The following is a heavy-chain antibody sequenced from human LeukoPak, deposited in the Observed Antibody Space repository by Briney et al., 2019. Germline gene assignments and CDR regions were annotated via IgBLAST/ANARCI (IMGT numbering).Heavy chain of an antibody. D-gene: IGHD2-2*01. CDR2: IYHSGST. CDR3: ASQHEYYGMDV. J-gene: IGHJ6*02. V-gene: IGHV4-30-2*01. Sequence: PSETLSLTCAVSGGSISSGGYSWSWIRQPPGKGLEWIGYIYHSGSTYYNPSLKSRVTISVDRSKNQFSLKLSSVTAADTAVYYCASQHEYYGMDVWGQGTTVTVSS. CDR1: GGSISSGGYS.